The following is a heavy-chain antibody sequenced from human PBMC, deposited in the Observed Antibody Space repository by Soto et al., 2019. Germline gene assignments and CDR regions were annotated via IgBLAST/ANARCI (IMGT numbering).Heavy chain of an antibody. CDR3: ATGWFGEFVYYFDY. D-gene: IGHD3-10*01. Sequence: ASVKVSCKASGYTFTSYAISWVRQAPGQGLEWMGWISAYNGNTNYAQKLQGRVTMTTDTSTSTAYMELRSLRSDDTAVYYYATGWFGEFVYYFDYWGQGTLVTVS. CDR2: ISAYNGNT. CDR1: GYTFTSYA. V-gene: IGHV1-18*01. J-gene: IGHJ4*02.